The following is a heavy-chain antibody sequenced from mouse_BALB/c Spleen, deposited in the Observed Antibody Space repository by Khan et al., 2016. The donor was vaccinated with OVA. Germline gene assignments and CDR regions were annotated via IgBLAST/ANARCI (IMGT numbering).Heavy chain of an antibody. V-gene: IGHV1S41*01. D-gene: IGHD1-1*01. CDR2: IGPGSSNA. CDR3: ARENYYGRGCYAIAY. CDR1: GYTFTSYW. J-gene: IGHJ4*01. Sequence: DLVKPGASVKLSCKASGYTFTSYWINWIKQRPGQGLEWIGRIGPGSSNAYYNDMFKGKATLTVDTSSNTAYIQLSSLSSEDSAVYFCARENYYGRGCYAIAYWGQGASVTVSA.